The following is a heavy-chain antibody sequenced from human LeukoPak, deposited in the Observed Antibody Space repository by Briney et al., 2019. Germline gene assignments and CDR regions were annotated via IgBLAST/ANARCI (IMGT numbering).Heavy chain of an antibody. V-gene: IGHV3-9*01. Sequence: GGSLRLSCAASGFTFDDYAMHWVRHAPGKGLEWVSGLSWNSGSIGYADSVKGRFTISRDNAKNSLYLQMNSLRAEDTALYYCAKDISSGRSSVVWGQGTLVTVSS. CDR3: AKDISSGRSSVV. J-gene: IGHJ4*02. CDR2: LSWNSGSI. CDR1: GFTFDDYA. D-gene: IGHD6-6*01.